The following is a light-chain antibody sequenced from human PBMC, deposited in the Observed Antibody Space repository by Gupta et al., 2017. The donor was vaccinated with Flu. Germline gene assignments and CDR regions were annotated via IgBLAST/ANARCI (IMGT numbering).Light chain of an antibody. Sequence: DIEMTQSPSTLSASVGDRVTITCRASQGISSWLARYQQKPGKAPNLLIYKASRLVGGVSSRFSGSGSGTEFTLTISSLQPDDFATYYCQQYSTYTSTFGQGTKVEIK. CDR3: QQYSTYTST. CDR2: KAS. V-gene: IGKV1-5*03. CDR1: QGISSW. J-gene: IGKJ1*01.